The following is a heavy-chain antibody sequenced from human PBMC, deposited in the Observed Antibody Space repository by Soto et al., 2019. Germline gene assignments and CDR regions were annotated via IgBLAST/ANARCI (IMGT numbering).Heavy chain of an antibody. CDR2: IIPIFDTT. J-gene: IGHJ5*01. CDR1: EFTFSTYA. V-gene: IGHV1-69*06. CDR3: ARSSRRSVDSYSAFDA. Sequence: SVKVSCKASEFTFSTYAIGWVRQAPGQGLEWMGGIIPIFDTTNYAQKFHGRVTITADKSSYTAYMELSSLRFEDTAVYYCARSSRRSVDSYSAFDAWGQGTMVIVSS. D-gene: IGHD2-15*01.